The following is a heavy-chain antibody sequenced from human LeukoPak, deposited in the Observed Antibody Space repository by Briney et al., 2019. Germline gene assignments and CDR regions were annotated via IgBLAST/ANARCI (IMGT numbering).Heavy chain of an antibody. Sequence: SETLSLTCAVYGGSFSGYYWSWIRQPPGKGLQWIGEINDIGNTNYDPSLRSRVTILVDTSKNQFSLSLTSATAADTAVYFCARLGSMGYYNYQYMDIWGNGTTVTVSS. D-gene: IGHD3-10*01. CDR2: INDIGNT. CDR1: GGSFSGYY. J-gene: IGHJ6*03. CDR3: ARLGSMGYYNYQYMDI. V-gene: IGHV4-34*01.